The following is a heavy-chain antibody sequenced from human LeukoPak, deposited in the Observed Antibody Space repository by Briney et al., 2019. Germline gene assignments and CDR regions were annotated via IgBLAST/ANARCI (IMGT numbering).Heavy chain of an antibody. CDR3: ARAGYNSGWYEY. V-gene: IGHV3-74*01. CDR2: INPDGSTT. CDR1: GFTFSSHW. D-gene: IGHD6-19*01. J-gene: IGHJ4*02. Sequence: GGSLRLSCAASGFTFSSHWMYWVRQAPGKGPVWVSLINPDGSTTTCADSVKGRFTISRDNAKNTLYLQMNSLRAEDTAVYYCARAGYNSGWYEYWGQGTLVTVSS.